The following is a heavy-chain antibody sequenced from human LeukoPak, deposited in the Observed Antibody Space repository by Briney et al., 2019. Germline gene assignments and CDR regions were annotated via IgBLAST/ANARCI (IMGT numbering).Heavy chain of an antibody. CDR3: ARDRMALFDC. J-gene: IGHJ4*02. V-gene: IGHV3-33*08. D-gene: IGHD5-24*01. Sequence: GGSLRLSCAASGFTFSSYWMSWVRQAPGKGLEWVAVIWYDGSNKYYTDSVKGRFTISRDNSKNTLDLQMDSLRAEDTAVYYCARDRMALFDCWGQGTLVTVSS. CDR1: GFTFSSYW. CDR2: IWYDGSNK.